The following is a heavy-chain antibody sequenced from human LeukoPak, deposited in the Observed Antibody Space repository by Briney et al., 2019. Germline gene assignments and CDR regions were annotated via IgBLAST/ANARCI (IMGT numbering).Heavy chain of an antibody. CDR3: ARDYGDHGEYFDY. Sequence: PGGSLRLSCAASGFTVSSSYMSWVRQAPGKGLEWVSIISSAGTTYYADSVKGRFTISRDNAKNSVYLQMNSLRDEDTGLYYCARDYGDHGEYFDYWGQGALVTVSS. CDR2: ISSAGTT. V-gene: IGHV3-66*01. D-gene: IGHD4-17*01. CDR1: GFTVSSSY. J-gene: IGHJ4*02.